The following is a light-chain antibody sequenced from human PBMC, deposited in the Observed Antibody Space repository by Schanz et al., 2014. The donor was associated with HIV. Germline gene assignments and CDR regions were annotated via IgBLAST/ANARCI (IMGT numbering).Light chain of an antibody. J-gene: IGLJ2*01. Sequence: QFSLTQPPSASGSPGQSVAISCTGTSSDVGGYNYVSWYHQKPGKAPKLMISEVYKRPSGVPDRFSGSKSGNTASLTVSGLQAEDEADYYCSSYAGSKIVVFGGGTKLTVL. CDR1: SSDVGGYNY. V-gene: IGLV2-8*01. CDR3: SSYAGSKIVV. CDR2: EVY.